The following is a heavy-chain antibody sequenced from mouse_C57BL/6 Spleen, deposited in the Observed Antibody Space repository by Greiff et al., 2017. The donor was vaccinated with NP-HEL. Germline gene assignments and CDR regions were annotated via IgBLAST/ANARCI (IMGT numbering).Heavy chain of an antibody. CDR3: VRHDYDYAWYFDV. Sequence: EADGGLVQPKGSLKLSCAASGFSFNTYAMNWVRQAPGKGLEWVARIRSKSNNYATYYADSVKDRFTISRDDSDSMLYLQMNNLKTEDTAMYYCVRHDYDYAWYFDVWGTGTSVTVSS. D-gene: IGHD2-4*01. J-gene: IGHJ1*03. V-gene: IGHV10-1*01. CDR1: GFSFNTYA. CDR2: IRSKSNNYAT.